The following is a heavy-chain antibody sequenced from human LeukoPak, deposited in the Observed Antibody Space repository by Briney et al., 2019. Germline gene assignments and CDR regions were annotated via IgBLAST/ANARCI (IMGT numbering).Heavy chain of an antibody. CDR1: SASISSGYY. Sequence: SETLSLTCTVSSASISSGYYWSWIRQPPGKGLEWIGYIFHSGSTYYNPSLKSRVTISVDTSKNQFSLKLSSVTAADTAVYYCARDKIWFGELSHPEYDAFDIWGQGTMVTVSS. CDR3: ARDKIWFGELSHPEYDAFDI. V-gene: IGHV4-30-2*05. D-gene: IGHD3-10*01. J-gene: IGHJ3*02. CDR2: IFHSGST.